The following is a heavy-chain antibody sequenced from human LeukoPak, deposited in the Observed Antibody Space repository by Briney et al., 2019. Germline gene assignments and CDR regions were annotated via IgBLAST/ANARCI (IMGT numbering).Heavy chain of an antibody. CDR2: INPNSGGT. D-gene: IGHD3-3*01. V-gene: IGHV1-2*02. Sequence: GESLQISCKGSGYTFTGYYMHWVRQAPGQGLEWMGWINPNSGGTNYAQKFQGRVTMTRDTSISTAYMELSRLRSDDTAVYYCARAATDFWSGYYDTGYYYYMDVWGKGTTVTVSS. CDR1: GYTFTGYY. J-gene: IGHJ6*03. CDR3: ARAATDFWSGYYDTGYYYYMDV.